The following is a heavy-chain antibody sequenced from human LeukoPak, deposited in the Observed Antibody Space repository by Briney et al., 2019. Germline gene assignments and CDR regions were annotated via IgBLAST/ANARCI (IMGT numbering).Heavy chain of an antibody. J-gene: IGHJ4*02. Sequence: PGRSLRLSCAASGFTFSSYEMNWVRQAPGKGLEWVSYISSSGSTIYYADSVKGRLTISRDNAKNSLYLQMNSLRAEDTAVYYCARAPSVWGSYRWDFDYWGQGTLVTVSS. D-gene: IGHD3-16*02. CDR2: ISSSGSTI. V-gene: IGHV3-48*03. CDR1: GFTFSSYE. CDR3: ARAPSVWGSYRWDFDY.